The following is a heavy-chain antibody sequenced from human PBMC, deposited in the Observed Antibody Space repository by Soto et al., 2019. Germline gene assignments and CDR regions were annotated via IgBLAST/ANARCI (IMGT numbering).Heavy chain of an antibody. D-gene: IGHD2-15*01. CDR1: GYTFTSYD. CDR2: MNHNSGNT. J-gene: IGHJ4*02. Sequence: QVQLVQSGAEVKKHGASVKVSCKASGYTFTSYDINWVRQATGQGVEWLGWMNHNSGNTGYAQKLQGRLTMTRNTSISTAYVEVRSLKSEGTAVYYCARGGVGEDGGRWDFDYWGQGTLVTGSS. CDR3: ARGGVGEDGGRWDFDY. V-gene: IGHV1-8*01.